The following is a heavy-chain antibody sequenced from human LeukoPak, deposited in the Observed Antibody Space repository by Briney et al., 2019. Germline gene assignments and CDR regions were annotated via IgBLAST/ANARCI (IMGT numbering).Heavy chain of an antibody. CDR3: ARGRGGYCSGGSCYHSA. CDR1: GGTFSSYA. V-gene: IGHV1-69*13. Sequence: SVKVSCKTSGGTFSSYAISWVRQAPGQGLEWMGGIIPIFGTANYAQKFQGRVTITADESTSTAYMELSSLRSEDTAVYYCARGRGGYCSGGSCYHSAWGQGTLVTVSS. D-gene: IGHD2-15*01. CDR2: IIPIFGTA. J-gene: IGHJ5*02.